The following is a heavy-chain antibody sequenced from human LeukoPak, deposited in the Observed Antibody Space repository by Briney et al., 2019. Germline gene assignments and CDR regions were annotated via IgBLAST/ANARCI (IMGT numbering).Heavy chain of an antibody. Sequence: ASVKVSCKASGYTFTGYHMHWVRQAPGQGLEWMGRINTNSGGTNYAQKFQGRVTMTRDTSISTAYMELSRLRSDDTAVYYCARQRSGWSYDAFDIWGQGTMVTVSS. CDR3: ARQRSGWSYDAFDI. CDR1: GYTFTGYH. V-gene: IGHV1-2*06. D-gene: IGHD6-19*01. CDR2: INTNSGGT. J-gene: IGHJ3*02.